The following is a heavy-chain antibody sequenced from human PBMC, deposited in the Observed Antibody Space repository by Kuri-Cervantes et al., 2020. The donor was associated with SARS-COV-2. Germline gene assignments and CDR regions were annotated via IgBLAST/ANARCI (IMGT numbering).Heavy chain of an antibody. Sequence: ASVKVSCKAPETTFPNYDINWVRQATGQGLEWMGMVKTNSGNTLYAQIFQGRVTMTRDTSTSTVYMELSSLRSEDTAVYYCARDGVVVPAAMTSYYYYYMDVWGKGTTVTVSS. CDR3: ARDGVVVPAAMTSYYYYYMDV. D-gene: IGHD2-2*01. V-gene: IGHV1-8*01. J-gene: IGHJ6*03. CDR1: ETTFPNYD. CDR2: VKTNSGNT.